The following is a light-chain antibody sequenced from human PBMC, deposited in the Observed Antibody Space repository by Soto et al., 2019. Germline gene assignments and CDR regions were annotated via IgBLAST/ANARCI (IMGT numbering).Light chain of an antibody. CDR2: KAS. CDR3: QQYNSYPWT. J-gene: IGKJ1*01. V-gene: IGKV1-5*03. CDR1: QSISSW. Sequence: DIQMTQSPSTLSASVGDRVTITCRASQSISSWLAWYQQKPGKAPNLLIYKASSLESGVPSRFSGSAFGTEFTLTISSLQPDDFATYYCQQYNSYPWTFGQGTKVEIK.